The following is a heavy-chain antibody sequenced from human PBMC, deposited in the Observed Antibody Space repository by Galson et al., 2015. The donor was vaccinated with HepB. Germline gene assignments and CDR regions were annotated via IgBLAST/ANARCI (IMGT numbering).Heavy chain of an antibody. V-gene: IGHV3-33*01. Sequence: SLRLSCAASGFIFSSYGMHWVRQAPGKGLEWVAVIWYDGSNKYYADSVKGRFTISRDNSKNTLYLQMNSLRAEDTAVYYCARDLSSGAGVDYWGQGTLVTVSS. CDR2: IWYDGSNK. CDR1: GFIFSSYG. J-gene: IGHJ4*02. D-gene: IGHD3-10*01. CDR3: ARDLSSGAGVDY.